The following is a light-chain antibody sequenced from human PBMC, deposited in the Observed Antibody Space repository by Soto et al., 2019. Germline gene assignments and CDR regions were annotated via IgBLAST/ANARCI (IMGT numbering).Light chain of an antibody. V-gene: IGKV3-15*01. Sequence: EIVLTQSPATLSVSPGESASLSCRASQNINRNLAWYQQRPGQAPRLLILRASTRASGIPARFSGSGSGTEFTLTVSGLESEDLAVYYCQQYEESPPFSFGQGTKVEIK. J-gene: IGKJ2*01. CDR2: RAS. CDR1: QNINRN. CDR3: QQYEESPPFS.